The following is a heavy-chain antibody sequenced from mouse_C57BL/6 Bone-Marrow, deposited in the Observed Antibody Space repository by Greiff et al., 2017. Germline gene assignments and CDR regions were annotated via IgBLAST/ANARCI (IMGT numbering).Heavy chain of an antibody. J-gene: IGHJ3*01. CDR3: ARDKDYDYDVNY. V-gene: IGHV5-4*01. CDR2: ISYGGSYT. D-gene: IGHD2-4*01. Sequence: EVKLVESGGGLVKPGGSLKLSCVASGFTFSSYAMSWVRQTPEKRLEWVAPISYGGSYTYSPDNVKGRFTISRDNAKNNLCLQMSQLKSEDTAMYYCARDKDYDYDVNYWGQGTLVTVSA. CDR1: GFTFSSYA.